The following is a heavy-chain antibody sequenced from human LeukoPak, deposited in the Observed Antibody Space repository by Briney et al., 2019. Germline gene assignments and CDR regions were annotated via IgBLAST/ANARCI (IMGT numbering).Heavy chain of an antibody. J-gene: IGHJ4*02. Sequence: PGGSLRLSCAASGFTFSSYSMNWVRQAPGKGLEWVSSISSSSYYIHYADSVKGRFTISRDNAKNSLHLQMNSLRADDTAVYYCARESGYGDSDLDYWGQGALVTVSS. CDR1: GFTFSSYS. CDR2: ISSSSYYI. V-gene: IGHV3-21*01. D-gene: IGHD4-17*01. CDR3: ARESGYGDSDLDY.